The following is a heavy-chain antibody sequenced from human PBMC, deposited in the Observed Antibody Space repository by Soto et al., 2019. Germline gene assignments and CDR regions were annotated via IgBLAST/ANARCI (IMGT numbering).Heavy chain of an antibody. V-gene: IGHV4-39*01. CDR3: ARHWIAGSSLP. CDR1: GDAIRSRSEY. CDR2: IHYSAPS. Sequence: SETRSLTGSVSGDAIRSRSEYWGGIHRHPGKWLEWFGSIHYSAPSYYHPSLKSRVTIFLDTSSNRLSLKLSSVTATDTDVYYCARHWIAGSSLPWRKGTLVTVSS. D-gene: IGHD2-21*01. J-gene: IGHJ5*02.